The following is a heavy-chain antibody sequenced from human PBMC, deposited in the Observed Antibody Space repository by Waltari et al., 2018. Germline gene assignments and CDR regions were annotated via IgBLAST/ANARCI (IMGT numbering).Heavy chain of an antibody. V-gene: IGHV4-59*01. J-gene: IGHJ4*02. CDR3: ARDRGSYARDDPFFDY. Sequence: VQLVESGGGLVQPGGSLRLSCAASGFTFSSYSMNWVRQAPGKGLEWIGYIYYSGSTNYNPSLKSRVTISVDTSKNQFSLKLSAVTAADTAVYYCARDRGSYARDDPFFDYWGQGTLVTVSS. CDR2: IYYSGST. CDR1: GFTFSSYS. D-gene: IGHD1-26*01.